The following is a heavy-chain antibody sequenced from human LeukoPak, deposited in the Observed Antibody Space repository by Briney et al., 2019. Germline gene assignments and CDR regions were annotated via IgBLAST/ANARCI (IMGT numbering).Heavy chain of an antibody. V-gene: IGHV1-18*01. CDR3: ARVKGLAVAGRFYYGMDV. D-gene: IGHD6-19*01. J-gene: IGHJ6*02. CDR1: GYTFTSYG. CDR2: ISAYNGNT. Sequence: GASVKASCKASGYTFTSYGISWVRQAPGQGLEWMGWISAYNGNTNYAQKLQGRVTMTTDTSTSTAYMELRSLRSDDTAVYYCARVKGLAVAGRFYYGMDVWGQGTTVTVSS.